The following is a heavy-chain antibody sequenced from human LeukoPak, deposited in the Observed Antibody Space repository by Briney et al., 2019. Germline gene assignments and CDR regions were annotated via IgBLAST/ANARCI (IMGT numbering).Heavy chain of an antibody. Sequence: SQTLSLTCTVSGGSISSGGYYWSWIRQPPGKGLEWIGYIYYSGSTNYNPSLKSRVTISVDTSKNQFSLKLSSVTAADTAVYYCAREGRFQTFDYWGQGTLVTVSS. V-gene: IGHV4-61*08. CDR3: AREGRFQTFDY. CDR2: IYYSGST. D-gene: IGHD3-3*01. CDR1: GGSISSGGYY. J-gene: IGHJ4*02.